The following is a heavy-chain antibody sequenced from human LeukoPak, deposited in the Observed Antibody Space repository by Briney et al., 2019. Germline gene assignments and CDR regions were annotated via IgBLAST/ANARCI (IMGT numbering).Heavy chain of an antibody. Sequence: PSETLSLTCTVSGGSISSYYWSWIRQPAGKGLEWIGRIYTSGSTNYNPSLKSRVTISVDTSKNQFSLKLSSVTAADTAVYYCARGLVYYDSSGYFPEAFDIWGQGTMVTVSS. V-gene: IGHV4-4*07. D-gene: IGHD3-22*01. CDR3: ARGLVYYDSSGYFPEAFDI. CDR1: GGSISSYY. CDR2: IYTSGST. J-gene: IGHJ3*02.